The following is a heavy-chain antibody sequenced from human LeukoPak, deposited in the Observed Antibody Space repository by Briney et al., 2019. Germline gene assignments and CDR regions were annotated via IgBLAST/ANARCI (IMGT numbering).Heavy chain of an antibody. V-gene: IGHV1-18*01. J-gene: IGHJ4*02. CDR2: ISAYNGNT. Sequence: ASVKVSCKASGCTFTSYGISWVRQAPGQGLEWMGWISAYNGNTNYAQKLQGRVTMTTDTSTSTAYMELRSLRSDDTAVYYCARAPYDSSGYYHGYWGQGTLVTVSS. CDR1: GCTFTSYG. CDR3: ARAPYDSSGYYHGY. D-gene: IGHD3-22*01.